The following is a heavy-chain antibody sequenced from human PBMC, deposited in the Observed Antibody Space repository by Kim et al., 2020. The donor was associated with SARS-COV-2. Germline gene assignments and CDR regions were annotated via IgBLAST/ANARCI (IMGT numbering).Heavy chain of an antibody. CDR3: AREGYSRSWVVDY. D-gene: IGHD6-13*01. J-gene: IGHJ4*02. V-gene: IGHV4-59*01. Sequence: YTPSRKTRVTISVDTSKIQFSLELSSVTAADTAVYYCAREGYSRSWVVDYWGQGTLVTVSS.